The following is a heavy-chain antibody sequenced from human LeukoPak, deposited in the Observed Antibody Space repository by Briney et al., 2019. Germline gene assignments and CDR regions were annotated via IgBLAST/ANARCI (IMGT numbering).Heavy chain of an antibody. V-gene: IGHV4-39*01. J-gene: IGHJ4*02. CDR1: GGSISSSSYY. CDR2: IYYSGST. Sequence: SSETLSLTCTVSGGSISSSSYYWGWIRQPPGKGLEWIGSIYYSGSTYYNPSLKSRVTISVDTSKNQFSLKLSSVTAADTAVYYCASAYGGYYFDYWGQGTLVTVSS. CDR3: ASAYGGYYFDY. D-gene: IGHD3-16*01.